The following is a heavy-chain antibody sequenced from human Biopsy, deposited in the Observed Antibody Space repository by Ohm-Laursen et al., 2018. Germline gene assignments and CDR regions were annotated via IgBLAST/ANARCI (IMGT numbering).Heavy chain of an antibody. CDR1: GYSISTGYY. V-gene: IGHV4-38-2*02. Sequence: GTLSLTCAVSGYSISTGYYWGWIRQPPGKGPEWIGDISDSGSTNYNPSLKSRVTISVDTSKNQFSLRLNSVTADDTAVYYCARDIMNPIGGLVARSDVFDVWGQGTMVTVSS. D-gene: IGHD3-16*02. J-gene: IGHJ3*01. CDR2: ISDSGST. CDR3: ARDIMNPIGGLVARSDVFDV.